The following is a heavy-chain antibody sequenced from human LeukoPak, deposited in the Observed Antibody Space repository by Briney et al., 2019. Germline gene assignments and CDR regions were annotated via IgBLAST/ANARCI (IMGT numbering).Heavy chain of an antibody. CDR1: GYTFTSYG. V-gene: IGHV1-69*04. CDR2: IIPILGIA. J-gene: IGHJ4*02. Sequence: GASVKVSCKASGYTFTSYGISWVRQAPGQGLEWMGRIIPILGIANYAQKFQGRVTITADKSTSTAYMELSSLRSEDTAVYYCARGGNTVMFTPQVLFDYGGQGPLVTVS. D-gene: IGHD5-18*01. CDR3: ARGGNTVMFTPQVLFDY.